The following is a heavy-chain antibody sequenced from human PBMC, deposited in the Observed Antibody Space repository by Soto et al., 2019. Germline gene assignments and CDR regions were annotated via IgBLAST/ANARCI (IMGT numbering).Heavy chain of an antibody. Sequence: QVQLQESGPGLVKPSETLSLTCTVSGGSISSYYWSWIRQPPGKGLEWIGYIYYSGSTNYNPSLKSRVTISVDTSKNQFSLKLSSVTAADTAVYYCARTITRIPLIGVRRVNWFDPWGQGTLVTVSS. CDR1: GGSISSYY. CDR2: IYYSGST. J-gene: IGHJ5*02. D-gene: IGHD3-10*01. CDR3: ARTITRIPLIGVRRVNWFDP. V-gene: IGHV4-59*01.